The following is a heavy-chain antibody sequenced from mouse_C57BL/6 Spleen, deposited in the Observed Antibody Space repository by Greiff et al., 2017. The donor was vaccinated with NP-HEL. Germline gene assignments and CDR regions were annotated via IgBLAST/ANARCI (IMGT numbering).Heavy chain of an antibody. CDR2: IYPGDGDT. CDR3: ARSSGTLSFTGLDY. D-gene: IGHD4-1*01. CDR1: GYAFSSYW. V-gene: IGHV1-80*01. J-gene: IGHJ2*01. Sequence: QVQLQQSGAELVKPGASVKISCKASGYAFSSYWMNWVKQRPGKGLEWIGQIYPGDGDTNYNGKFKGKATLTADKSSSTAYMQLSSLTSEDSAVYFWARSSGTLSFTGLDYWGQGTTLTVSS.